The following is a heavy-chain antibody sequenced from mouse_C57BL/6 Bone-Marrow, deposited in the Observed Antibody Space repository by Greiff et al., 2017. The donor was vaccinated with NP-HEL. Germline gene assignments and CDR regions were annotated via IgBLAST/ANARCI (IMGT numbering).Heavy chain of an antibody. J-gene: IGHJ1*03. CDR2: INPYNGGT. CDR3: ARRALTTVVAKGYFDV. D-gene: IGHD1-1*01. CDR1: GYTFTDYY. V-gene: IGHV1-19*01. Sequence: EVQLQQSGPVLVKPGASVKMSCKASGYTFTDYYMNWVKQSHGKSLEWIGVINPYNGGTSYNQKFKGKATLTVDKSSSTAYMELNSLTSEDSAVYYGARRALTTVVAKGYFDVWGTGTTVTVSS.